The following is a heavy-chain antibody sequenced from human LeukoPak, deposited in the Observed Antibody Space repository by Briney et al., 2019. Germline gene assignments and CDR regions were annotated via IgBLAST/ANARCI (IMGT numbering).Heavy chain of an antibody. CDR2: IYSTGST. CDR1: AGSISTYY. Sequence: SETLSLTCTVSAGSISTYYWNWIRQPAGKGLEWIGRIYSTGSTNYNPSLKSRVTMSLDTSKNQFSLKLSSVTAADTAVYYCARAHGLRSSTSSAGGYYGMDVWGQGTTVTVSS. V-gene: IGHV4-4*07. D-gene: IGHD2-2*01. CDR3: ARAHGLRSSTSSAGGYYGMDV. J-gene: IGHJ6*02.